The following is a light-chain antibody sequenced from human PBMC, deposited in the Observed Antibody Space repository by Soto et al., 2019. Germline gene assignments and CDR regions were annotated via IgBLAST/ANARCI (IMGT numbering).Light chain of an antibody. Sequence: QSALTQPASVSGSPGQSITISCTGTSSDVGDYNYVSWYQQHPGKAPKLMIYDVSNRPSGVSKRFSGSKSGNTASLTISGLQAEEEADYYCSSYTSSSTLVVFGTGTKVTVL. J-gene: IGLJ1*01. CDR1: SSDVGDYNY. CDR3: SSYTSSSTLVV. CDR2: DVS. V-gene: IGLV2-14*03.